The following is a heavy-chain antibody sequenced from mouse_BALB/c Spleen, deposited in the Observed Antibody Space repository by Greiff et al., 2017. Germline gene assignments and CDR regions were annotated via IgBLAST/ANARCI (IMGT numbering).Heavy chain of an antibody. J-gene: IGHJ2*01. CDR1: GFSLTSYG. V-gene: IGHV2-9*02. CDR3: ARESSSYRYFDD. D-gene: IGHD1-1*01. Sequence: QVQLQQSGPGLVAPSQSLSITCTVSGFSLTSYGVHWVRQPPGKGLEWLGVIWAGGSTNYNSALMSRLSISKDNSKSQVFLKMNSLQTDDTAMYYCARESSSYRYFDDWGQGTTLTVSS. CDR2: IWAGGST.